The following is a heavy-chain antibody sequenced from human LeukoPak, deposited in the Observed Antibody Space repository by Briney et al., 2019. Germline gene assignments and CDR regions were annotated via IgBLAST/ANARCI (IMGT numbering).Heavy chain of an antibody. V-gene: IGHV3-7*01. CDR1: GFTFSSYW. J-gene: IGHJ4*02. D-gene: IGHD3-22*01. Sequence: GGSLRLSCAASGFTFSSYWMSWVRQAPGKGLEWVANIKQDGSEKYYVDSVKGRFTISRDNAKNSLYLQMNSLRAEDTAVYYCARDLYRIVVVPHYFDYWGQGTLVTVAS. CDR2: IKQDGSEK. CDR3: ARDLYRIVVVPHYFDY.